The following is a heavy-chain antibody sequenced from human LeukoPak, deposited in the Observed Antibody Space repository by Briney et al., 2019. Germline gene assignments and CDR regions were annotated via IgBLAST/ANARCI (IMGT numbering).Heavy chain of an antibody. V-gene: IGHV1-69*01. D-gene: IGHD2-2*01. Sequence: SVKVSCKASGGTFSSYAISWVRQAPGQGLEWMGGIIPIFGTANYAQKFQGRVTITADESTSTAYMELSSLRSEDTAVYYCARWAVVVPAARYNWFDPWGQGTLVTVSS. CDR3: ARWAVVVPAARYNWFDP. J-gene: IGHJ5*02. CDR1: GGTFSSYA. CDR2: IIPIFGTA.